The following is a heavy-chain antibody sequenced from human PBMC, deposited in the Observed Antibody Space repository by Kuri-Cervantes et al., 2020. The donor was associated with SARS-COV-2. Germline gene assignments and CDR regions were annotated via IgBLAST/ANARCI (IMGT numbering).Heavy chain of an antibody. Sequence: GESLKISCAASGFTFSSYGMHWVRQAPGKGLEWVAVISYDGSNKYYADSVKGRFTISRDNSKNTLYLQMNSLRAEDTAVYYCAKSSGTADGGFDPWGQGTLVTVS. CDR3: AKSSGTADGGFDP. D-gene: IGHD6-19*01. V-gene: IGHV3-30*18. J-gene: IGHJ5*02. CDR2: ISYDGSNK. CDR1: GFTFSSYG.